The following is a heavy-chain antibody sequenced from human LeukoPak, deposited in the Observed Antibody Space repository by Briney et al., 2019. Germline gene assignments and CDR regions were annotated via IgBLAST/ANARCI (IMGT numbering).Heavy chain of an antibody. V-gene: IGHV3-11*05. Sequence: GGSLRLSCAASGFTFSNYYMSWIRLVPGKGLEWVSYISSSSSYTNYADSVKGRFTISRDNAKNSLYLQMNSLRAEDTAVYYCARDGGGGGALFYFDDWGQGTLVIVSS. CDR2: ISSSSSYT. CDR1: GFTFSNYY. J-gene: IGHJ4*02. CDR3: ARDGGGGGALFYFDD. D-gene: IGHD3-16*01.